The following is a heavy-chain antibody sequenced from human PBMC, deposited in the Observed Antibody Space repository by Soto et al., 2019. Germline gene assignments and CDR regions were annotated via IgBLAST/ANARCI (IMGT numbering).Heavy chain of an antibody. J-gene: IGHJ4*02. CDR1: GFTFSTYW. CDR2: IKTDGTYA. Sequence: EVQLVESGGDLDQPGGSLRLSCAASGFTFSTYWMHWVRQAPGTGLLWVSHIKTDGTYATYADSVKGRFTISRDNAKNTLYLQMNSLIGEDAAVYYSAAGGSGYYANWGQGTLVTVSS. CDR3: AAGGSGYYAN. V-gene: IGHV3-74*01. D-gene: IGHD3-22*01.